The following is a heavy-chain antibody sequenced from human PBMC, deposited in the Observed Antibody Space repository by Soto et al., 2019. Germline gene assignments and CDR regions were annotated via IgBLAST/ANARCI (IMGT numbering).Heavy chain of an antibody. CDR3: ATAVYYCGGSGYHHYSGMDV. V-gene: IGHV1-18*01. D-gene: IGHD3-22*01. Sequence: ASVKVSCKASGYTFTSYGISWVRQAPGQGLEWMGWISAYNGNTNYAQKLQGRVTMTTDTSTSTAYMELRSLRSDDTAVYYCATAVYYCGGSGYHHYSGMDVWGQGTTVTVSS. J-gene: IGHJ6*02. CDR2: ISAYNGNT. CDR1: GYTFTSYG.